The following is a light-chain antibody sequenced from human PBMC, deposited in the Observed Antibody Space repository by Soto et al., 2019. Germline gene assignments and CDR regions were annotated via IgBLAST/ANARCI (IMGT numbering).Light chain of an antibody. Sequence: EIVLTQSPGTLSLSPGERATLSCRASLSVSSSYLAWYQQKPGQAPRLLIYGASSRATGIPDRFSGSGSGTDFTLTISRLEPEDFAVYYCQQYGSSPPTTFGGGTKVDIK. CDR2: GAS. V-gene: IGKV3-20*01. J-gene: IGKJ4*01. CDR1: LSVSSSY. CDR3: QQYGSSPPTT.